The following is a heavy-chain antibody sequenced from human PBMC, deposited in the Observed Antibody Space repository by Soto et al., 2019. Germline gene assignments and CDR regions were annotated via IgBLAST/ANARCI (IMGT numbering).Heavy chain of an antibody. CDR1: GGTFSSYA. J-gene: IGHJ4*02. V-gene: IGHV1-69*13. Sequence: SVKVSCQASGGTFSSYAISWVRQAPGQGLEWMGGIIPIFGTANYAQKFQGRVTITADESTSTAYMELSSLRSEDTAVYYCARSTDTAMANDYWGQGTLVTVSS. CDR2: IIPIFGTA. D-gene: IGHD5-18*01. CDR3: ARSTDTAMANDY.